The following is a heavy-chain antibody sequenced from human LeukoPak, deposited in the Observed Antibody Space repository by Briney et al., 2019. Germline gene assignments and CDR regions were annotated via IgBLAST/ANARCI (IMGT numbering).Heavy chain of an antibody. CDR2: INPSGGST. J-gene: IGHJ4*02. CDR1: GYTFTSYY. CDR3: ARDPPDEGIYYDPFDY. Sequence: ASVKVSCKASGYTFTSYYMHWVRQAPGQGLEWMGIINPSGGSTSYAQKFQGRVTMTRDTSTSTVYMELSSLRSEDTAVHYCARDPPDEGIYYDPFDYWGQGTLVTVSS. V-gene: IGHV1-46*01. D-gene: IGHD3-22*01.